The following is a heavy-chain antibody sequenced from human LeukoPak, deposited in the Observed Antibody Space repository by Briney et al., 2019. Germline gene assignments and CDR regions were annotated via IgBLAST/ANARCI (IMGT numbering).Heavy chain of an antibody. CDR2: ISVYSGNT. D-gene: IGHD2-8*01. CDR1: GYTFASYG. Sequence: GASVKVSCKASGYTFASYGVSWVRQAPGQGPEWMAWISVYSGNTEYAQKFQDRVTLTADTSTSTVFMELRSLTSDDTAIYYCARDGWSLDPWGQGTLVTVSS. J-gene: IGHJ5*02. CDR3: ARDGWSLDP. V-gene: IGHV1-18*01.